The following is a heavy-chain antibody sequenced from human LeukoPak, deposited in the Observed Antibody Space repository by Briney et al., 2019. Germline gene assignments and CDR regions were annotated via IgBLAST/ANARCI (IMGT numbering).Heavy chain of an antibody. CDR2: IDTSGRA. CDR1: GGSISSGTYY. D-gene: IGHD6-19*01. Sequence: PSETLSLTRTVSGGSISSGTYYWSWIRQPAGKGLEWIGRIDTSGRANYNPSLKSRVTISVDRSKNQFSLKLSSVTAADTAVYYCARHIPPAAVTGRVGWFDPWGQGTLVTVSS. J-gene: IGHJ5*02. V-gene: IGHV4-61*02. CDR3: ARHIPPAAVTGRVGWFDP.